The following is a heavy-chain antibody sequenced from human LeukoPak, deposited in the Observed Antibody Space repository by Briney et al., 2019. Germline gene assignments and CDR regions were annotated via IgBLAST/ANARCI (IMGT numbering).Heavy chain of an antibody. D-gene: IGHD1-1*01. CDR3: ARNEVTTIDY. V-gene: IGHV1-46*01. CDR1: GYTFTSYY. CDR2: INPSGGST. J-gene: IGHJ4*02. Sequence: ASVKVSCKASGYTFTSYYMHWVRQAPGQGLEWMGIINPSGGSTSYAQKSQGRGTMTRDTSTSTVYMELSSLRSEDTAVYYCARNEVTTIDYWGQGTLVTVSS.